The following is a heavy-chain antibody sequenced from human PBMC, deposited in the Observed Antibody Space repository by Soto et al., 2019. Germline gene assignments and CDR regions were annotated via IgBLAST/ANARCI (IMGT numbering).Heavy chain of an antibody. CDR2: INAGTGNT. CDR1: GYAFTSYA. D-gene: IGHD6-6*01. CDR3: VCSSTLNDPDYYYGMDV. J-gene: IGHJ6*02. Sequence: ASVKVSCKASGYAFTSYAMHWVRQAPGQRLEWMGWINAGTGNTKYSQKFQGRVTITRDTSASTAYMELSSLRSEDTAVYYCVCSSTLNDPDYYYGMDVWGQGTTVPVSS. V-gene: IGHV1-3*01.